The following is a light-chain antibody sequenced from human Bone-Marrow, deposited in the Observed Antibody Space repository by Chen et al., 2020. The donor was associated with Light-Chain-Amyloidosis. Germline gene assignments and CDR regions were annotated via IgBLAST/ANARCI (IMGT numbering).Light chain of an antibody. CDR3: HSYQGSSQGV. CDR2: EDD. Sequence: NFMLTQPHSVSESPGQTVIISCTRSSGSIATNYVQWYQQRPGSSPTTVIYEDDQRPSGVPDRFSGSIDRSSNSASLTISGLKTEDEADNYCHSYQGSSQGVFGGGTKLTVL. J-gene: IGLJ3*02. CDR1: SGSIATNY. V-gene: IGLV6-57*01.